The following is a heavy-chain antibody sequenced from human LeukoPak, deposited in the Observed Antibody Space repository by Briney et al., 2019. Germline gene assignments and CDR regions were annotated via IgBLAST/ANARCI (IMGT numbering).Heavy chain of an antibody. J-gene: IGHJ4*02. D-gene: IGHD1-26*01. V-gene: IGHV4-4*09. CDR2: ILTSGST. Sequence: PSEILSLTCTVSGGSISSYHWSWVRQPPGKGLEWIGCILTSGSTNYNPSLKSRLTISVDTSKNQFTLKLSSVTAADTAVYYCARLRVSGSYLYYFDYWGQGTLVTVSS. CDR3: ARLRVSGSYLYYFDY. CDR1: GGSISSYH.